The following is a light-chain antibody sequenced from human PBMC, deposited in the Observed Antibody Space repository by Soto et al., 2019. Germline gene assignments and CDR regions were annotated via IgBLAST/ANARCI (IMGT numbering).Light chain of an antibody. CDR2: IAS. CDR1: QNISTY. J-gene: IGKJ5*01. V-gene: IGKV1-39*01. CDR3: ERLHTYAMS. Sequence: IQMTQSPSSLSASVGDGVTISCRAAQNISTYFNCYQQKPFTAPILLIYIASIVKTWVPPRFIGSGSVRDFNLSMRCRQSDYSATHFYERLHTYAMSVGRGTLLEI.